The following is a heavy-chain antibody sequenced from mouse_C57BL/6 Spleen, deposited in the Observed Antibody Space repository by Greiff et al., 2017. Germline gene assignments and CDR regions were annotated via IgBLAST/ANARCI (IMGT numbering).Heavy chain of an antibody. CDR3: ARSDDGSYYCDC. CDR1: GYTFTSYN. CDR2: IYPGNGDT. J-gene: IGHJ2*01. D-gene: IGHD2-3*01. V-gene: IGHV1-12*01. Sequence: QVQLKESGAELVRPGASVKMSCKASGYTFTSYNMHWVKQTPRQGLEWIGAIYPGNGDTSYNQKFKGKDTLTVDISSSTAYMQHSSLTSEDSAVYFCARSDDGSYYCDCWGQGTTLTVSS.